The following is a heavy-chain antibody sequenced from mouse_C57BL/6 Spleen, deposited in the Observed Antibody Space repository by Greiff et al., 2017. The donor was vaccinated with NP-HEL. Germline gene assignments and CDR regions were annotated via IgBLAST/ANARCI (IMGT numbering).Heavy chain of an antibody. J-gene: IGHJ3*01. CDR3: ARERYYDYDGDWFAY. D-gene: IGHD2-4*01. CDR2: ISYDGSN. Sequence: ESGPGLVKPSQSLSLTCSVTGYSITSGYYWNWIRQFPGNKLEWMGYISYDGSNNYNPSLKNRISITRDTSKNQFFLKLNSVTTEDTATYYCARERYYDYDGDWFAYWGQGTLVTVSA. CDR1: GYSITSGYY. V-gene: IGHV3-6*01.